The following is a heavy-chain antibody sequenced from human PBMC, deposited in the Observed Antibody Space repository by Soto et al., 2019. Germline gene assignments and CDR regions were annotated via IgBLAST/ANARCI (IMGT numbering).Heavy chain of an antibody. D-gene: IGHD5-18*01. J-gene: IGHJ4*02. CDR2: ISWNSGNI. V-gene: IGHV3-9*01. Sequence: EVQLEESGGALVQPGRSLRLSCAASGFTFDDYAMYWVRQVLGKGLEWVSSISWNSGNIGYADSVKGRFTTSRDNAENSLYLQMNILRPEDTALYYCVRSKGGYSYGTPFDYWGQGTLVPVSS. CDR1: GFTFDDYA. CDR3: VRSKGGYSYGTPFDY.